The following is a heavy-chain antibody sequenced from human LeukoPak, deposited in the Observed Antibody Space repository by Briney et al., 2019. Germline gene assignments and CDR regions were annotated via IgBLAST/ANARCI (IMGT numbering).Heavy chain of an antibody. D-gene: IGHD3-3*01. CDR3: AKDTYDFWSSPVDY. V-gene: IGHV3-23*01. J-gene: IGHJ4*02. CDR1: GFTFSSYA. CDR2: ISGSGGST. Sequence: PGGSLRLSCAASGFTFSSYAMSWVRQAPGKGLEWVSAISGSGGSTYYADSVKGRFTISRDNSKNTLYLQMNSLRAEDTAVYYCAKDTYDFWSSPVDYWGQGTLVTVSS.